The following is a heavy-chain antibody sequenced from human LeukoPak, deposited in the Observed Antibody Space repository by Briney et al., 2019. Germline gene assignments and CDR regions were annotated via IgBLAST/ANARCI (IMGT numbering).Heavy chain of an antibody. Sequence: PSETLSLTCTVSGGSISSYYWNWIRQPAGKGLEWIGRIYTSGNTNYNPSLKSRVTMSVDTSKNQFSLKLSSVTAADTAVYYCARDDMVRGVPNDYWGQGTLVTVSS. CDR3: ARDDMVRGVPNDY. V-gene: IGHV4-4*07. CDR2: IYTSGNT. D-gene: IGHD3-10*01. CDR1: GGSISSYY. J-gene: IGHJ4*02.